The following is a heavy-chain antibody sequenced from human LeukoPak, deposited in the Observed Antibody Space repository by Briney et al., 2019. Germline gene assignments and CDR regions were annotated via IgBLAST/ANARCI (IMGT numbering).Heavy chain of an antibody. V-gene: IGHV3-21*01. D-gene: IGHD3-22*01. CDR2: ISSSSSYI. CDR1: GFTFSSYS. J-gene: IGHJ4*02. Sequence: NAGGSLRLSCAASGFTFSSYSMNWVRQAPGKGLEWVSSISSSSSYIYYADSVKGRFTISRDNAKNSLYLQMNSLRAEDTAVYYCARVGRGYYSLDFDYWGQGTLVTVSS. CDR3: ARVGRGYYSLDFDY.